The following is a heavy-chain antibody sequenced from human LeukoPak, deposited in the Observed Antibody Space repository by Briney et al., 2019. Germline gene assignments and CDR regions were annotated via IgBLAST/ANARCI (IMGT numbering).Heavy chain of an antibody. D-gene: IGHD2-2*01. CDR1: GGSISSGDYY. CDR3: AGEYQRLLYNWFDP. Sequence: SETLSLTCTVSGGSISSGDYYWSWIRQPPGKGLEWIGYIYYSGSTYYNPSLKSRVTISVDTSKNQFSLKLSSVTAADTAVYYCAGEYQRLLYNWFDPWGQGTLVTVSS. J-gene: IGHJ5*02. CDR2: IYYSGST. V-gene: IGHV4-30-4*01.